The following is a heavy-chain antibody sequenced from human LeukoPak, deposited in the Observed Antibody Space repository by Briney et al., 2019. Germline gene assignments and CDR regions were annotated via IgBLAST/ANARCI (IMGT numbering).Heavy chain of an antibody. CDR3: ARAYCSSSSCDSYNWFDP. CDR1: GYSLTSYW. Sequence: GESLKISCKGSGYSLTSYWIGWVRQMPGKGLEWMGIIYPGDSDTRYSPSFQGQVTISADKSISTAYLQWSRLKASDTAMYYCARAYCSSSSCDSYNWFDPWGQGTLVTASS. D-gene: IGHD2-2*02. J-gene: IGHJ5*02. V-gene: IGHV5-51*01. CDR2: IYPGDSDT.